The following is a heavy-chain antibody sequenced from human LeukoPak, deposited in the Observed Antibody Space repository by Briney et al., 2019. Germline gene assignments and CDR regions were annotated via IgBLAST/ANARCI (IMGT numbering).Heavy chain of an antibody. D-gene: IGHD3-22*01. V-gene: IGHV3-20*04. J-gene: IGHJ4*02. Sequence: GGSQTLSCSGSGFYFGDYGMSWVRQAPGKGLEWVSGITWNGETTSYAQSVKGRFTISRDNSRNSLYLQMNSLEADDTAFYYCARDWRSGYSIDFWGQGVLVTVAS. CDR2: ITWNGETT. CDR3: ARDWRSGYSIDF. CDR1: GFYFGDYG.